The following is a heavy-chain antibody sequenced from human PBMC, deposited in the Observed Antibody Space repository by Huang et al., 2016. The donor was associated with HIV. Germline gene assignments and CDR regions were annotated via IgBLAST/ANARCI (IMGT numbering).Heavy chain of an antibody. V-gene: IGHV7-4-1*02. CDR1: GYTFTTYS. CDR3: ARYRLTGTFLDS. D-gene: IGHD3-9*01. CDR2: INTKTGKP. Sequence: QVQLVQSGSELRKPGASVKVSCKASGYTFTTYSLIWVRQAPGQGLEGSGWINTKTGKPTYAQGFTGRFVFSLDTTVNTAYLQISSLKTDDTAKYLCARYRLTGTFLDSWGQGTQVTVSS. J-gene: IGHJ4*02.